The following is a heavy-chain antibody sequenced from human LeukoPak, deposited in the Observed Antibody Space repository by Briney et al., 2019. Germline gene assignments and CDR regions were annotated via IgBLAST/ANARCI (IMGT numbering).Heavy chain of an antibody. CDR2: ISASGGST. Sequence: PGGSLRLSCAASGFTFSSFAMSWVRQAPGKGLEWVSVISASGGSTYYADSVRGRFTISRDNSKNTLYLQMNSLRAEDTAVYYCAKADRGAINDAFDMWGQGTMVTVSS. CDR1: GFTFSSFA. V-gene: IGHV3-23*01. D-gene: IGHD3-10*01. CDR3: AKADRGAINDAFDM. J-gene: IGHJ3*02.